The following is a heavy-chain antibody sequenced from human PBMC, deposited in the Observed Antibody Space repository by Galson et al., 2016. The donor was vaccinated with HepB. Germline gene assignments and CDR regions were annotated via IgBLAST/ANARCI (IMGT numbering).Heavy chain of an antibody. J-gene: IGHJ4*02. V-gene: IGHV1-46*01. CDR1: GDTFRMYN. CDR3: AREIIVIVPPATYFDY. D-gene: IGHD2-2*01. CDR2: INPSGGSA. Sequence: KVSCKASGDTFRMYNIHWVRQAPGQGLEWMGMINPSGGSASYSQKFQGRVTMTRDMSTTTVYMELSSLSSDDTALYYCAREIIVIVPPATYFDYWGQGTQVTVSS.